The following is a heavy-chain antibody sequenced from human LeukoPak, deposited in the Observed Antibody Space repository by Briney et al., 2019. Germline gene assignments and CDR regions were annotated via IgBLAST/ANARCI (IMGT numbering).Heavy chain of an antibody. V-gene: IGHV4-59*01. Sequence: SETLSLTCTVSGASITSYYWSWIRQPLKGLQWIGYYSGSTNYSPSLKSRVTISVDTSKNQFSLKLTSVTAADTAVYYCARGARLGAARPQYFDYWGQGILVTVSS. CDR3: ARGARLGAARPQYFDY. J-gene: IGHJ4*02. D-gene: IGHD1-26*01. CDR2: YSGST. CDR1: GASITSYY.